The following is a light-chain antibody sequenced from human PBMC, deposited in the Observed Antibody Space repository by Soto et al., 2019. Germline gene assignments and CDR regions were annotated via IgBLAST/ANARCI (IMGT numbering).Light chain of an antibody. Sequence: IPVTQSASFLSPSVRDRVTITCRASQGISSALAWYQQKPGKAPHHLIYTASTLQGGVPSRFSGSGSGTDFTLTISRLQPEDFAIFQCQHLYGYSRTLAQGITV. CDR2: TAS. CDR3: QHLYGYSRT. J-gene: IGKJ1*01. CDR1: QGISSA. V-gene: IGKV1-9*01.